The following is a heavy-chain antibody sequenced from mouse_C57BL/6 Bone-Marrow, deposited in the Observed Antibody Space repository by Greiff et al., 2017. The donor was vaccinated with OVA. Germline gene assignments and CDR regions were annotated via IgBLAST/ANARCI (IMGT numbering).Heavy chain of an antibody. CDR2: INPNNGGT. CDR1: GETCTDYD. V-gene: IGHV1-26*01. D-gene: IGHD2-3*01. CDR3: AREWLLRGYFDV. Sequence: EVQLQQSGPELVKPGASVKISGQASGETCTDYDMNWVKQSHGKSLEWIGDINPNNGGTSYNQNFKGKATLTVDKSSSTAYMELRSLTSEDSAVYYCAREWLLRGYFDVWGTGTTVTVSS. J-gene: IGHJ1*03.